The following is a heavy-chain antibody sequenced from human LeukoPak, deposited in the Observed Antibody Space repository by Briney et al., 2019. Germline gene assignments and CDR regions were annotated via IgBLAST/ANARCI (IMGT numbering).Heavy chain of an antibody. V-gene: IGHV3-9*01. D-gene: IGHD6-19*01. Sequence: GGSLRLSCAASGFTFDDYAMHWVRQAPGKGLEWVSGISWNSGSIGYADSVKGRFTISRDNAKNTLYLQMNSLRAEDTAVYYCARDLFSSGWYYYFDQWGQGTLVTVSS. J-gene: IGHJ4*02. CDR3: ARDLFSSGWYYYFDQ. CDR1: GFTFDDYA. CDR2: ISWNSGSI.